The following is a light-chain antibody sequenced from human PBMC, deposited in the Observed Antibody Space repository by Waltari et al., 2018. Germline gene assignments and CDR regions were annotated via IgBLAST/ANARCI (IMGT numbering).Light chain of an antibody. CDR1: SSNIGAGFD. CDR2: GNT. J-gene: IGLJ2*01. V-gene: IGLV1-40*01. CDR3: QSYDNSLTVL. Sequence: QSVLTQPPSVSGAPGQRFTIPCTGSSSNIGAGFDAPWYQQLPEGAPKLLIYGNTSRPSGVPDRFSGSKSGTSASLAITGLQAEDEADYYCQSYDNSLTVLFGGGTKLTVL.